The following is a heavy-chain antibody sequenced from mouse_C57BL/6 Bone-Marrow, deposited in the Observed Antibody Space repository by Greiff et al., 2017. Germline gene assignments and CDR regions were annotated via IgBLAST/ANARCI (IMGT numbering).Heavy chain of an antibody. V-gene: IGHV1-47*01. Sequence: VKLMESGAELVKPGASVKMSCKASGYTFTTYPIEWMKQNHGKSLEWIGNFHPYNDDTKYNEKFKGKATLTVEKSSSTVYLELSRLTSDDSAVYYCARTYYYGSPYFDVWGTGTTVTVSS. CDR1: GYTFTTYP. CDR3: ARTYYYGSPYFDV. D-gene: IGHD1-1*01. J-gene: IGHJ1*03. CDR2: FHPYNDDT.